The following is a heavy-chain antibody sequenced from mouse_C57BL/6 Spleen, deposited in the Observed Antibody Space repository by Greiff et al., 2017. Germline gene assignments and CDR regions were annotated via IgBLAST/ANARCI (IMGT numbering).Heavy chain of an antibody. CDR2: IWSGGST. V-gene: IGHV2-2*01. Sequence: QVQLQQSGPGLVQPSQSLSITCTVSGFSLTSYGVHWVRQSPGKGLEWLGVIWSGGSTDYNAAFISRLSISKDNSKSQVFFKMNSLQADDTAIYYCSRGGYSSYAMDYWGQGTSVTVSS. CDR3: SRGGYSSYAMDY. D-gene: IGHD2-12*01. J-gene: IGHJ4*01. CDR1: GFSLTSYG.